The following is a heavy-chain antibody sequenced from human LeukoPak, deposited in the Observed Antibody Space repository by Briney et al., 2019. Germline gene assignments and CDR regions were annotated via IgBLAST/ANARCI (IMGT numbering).Heavy chain of an antibody. Sequence: SVKVSCKASGGTFSSYAISWVRQAPGQGLGWMGGIIPILGTANYAQKFQGRVTITADESTSTANMELSSLRSEDTAVYYCARLIRPPYCSSTSCYMSDYWGQGTLVTVSS. CDR2: IIPILGTA. D-gene: IGHD2-2*02. CDR3: ARLIRPPYCSSTSCYMSDY. CDR1: GGTFSSYA. J-gene: IGHJ4*02. V-gene: IGHV1-69*13.